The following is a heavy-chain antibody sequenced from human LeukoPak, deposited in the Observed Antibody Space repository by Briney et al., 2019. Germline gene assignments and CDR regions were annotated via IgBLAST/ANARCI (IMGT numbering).Heavy chain of an antibody. V-gene: IGHV1-2*06. CDR3: ARVTNRYGHAFDI. CDR1: GYSFAGYH. CDR2: INPNSGGT. J-gene: IGHJ3*02. D-gene: IGHD2-8*01. Sequence: ASVKVSCKASGYSFAGYHMHWVRQAPGQGLEWMGRINPNSGGTNYAQKFQGRVTMTRDTSISTAYMELSRLRSDDTAVYYCARVTNRYGHAFDIWGQGTMVTVSS.